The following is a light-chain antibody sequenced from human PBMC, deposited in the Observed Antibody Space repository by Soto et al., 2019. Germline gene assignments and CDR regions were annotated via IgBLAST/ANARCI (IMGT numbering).Light chain of an antibody. CDR2: GAS. V-gene: IGKV3-15*01. CDR1: QSVRTC. CDR3: QQCDSGWT. J-gene: IGKJ1*01. Sequence: EIVITQSPATLSVSPGERATLSCRASQSVRTCLAWYQQKPGQAPRLLIYGASTRATGIPARFSGSGSGTEFTLTISSLQSEDFAVYYCQQCDSGWTCGQGTKVEI.